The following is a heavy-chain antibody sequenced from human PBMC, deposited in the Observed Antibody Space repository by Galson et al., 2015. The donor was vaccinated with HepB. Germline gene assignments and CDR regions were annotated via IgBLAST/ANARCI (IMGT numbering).Heavy chain of an antibody. CDR2: ISGSGGST. D-gene: IGHD3-22*01. V-gene: IGHV3-23*01. J-gene: IGHJ6*02. Sequence: SLRLSCAASGFTFSSYAMSWVRQAPGKGLEWVSAISGSGGSTYYADSVKGRFTISRDNSKNTLYLQMNSLRAEDTAVYYCAKGMVPDSSGYYYYYGMDVWGQGTTVTVSS. CDR3: AKGMVPDSSGYYYYYGMDV. CDR1: GFTFSSYA.